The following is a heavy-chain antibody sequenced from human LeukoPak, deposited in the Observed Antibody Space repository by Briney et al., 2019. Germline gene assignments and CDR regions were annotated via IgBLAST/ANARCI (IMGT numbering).Heavy chain of an antibody. V-gene: IGHV4-34*01. J-gene: IGHJ3*01. CDR1: GGSFSGYY. CDR3: ARGWFGFWHNSYLDDNAFDV. Sequence: PSETLSLTCAVYGGSFSGYYWSWIRQVPGKGLEWLGEINQSGRTNYNQSLKSRVTISVDPSKNQISLNLSFVTATDTAVYYCARGWFGFWHNSYLDDNAFDVWGPGTMVTVSS. D-gene: IGHD3-10*01. CDR2: INQSGRT.